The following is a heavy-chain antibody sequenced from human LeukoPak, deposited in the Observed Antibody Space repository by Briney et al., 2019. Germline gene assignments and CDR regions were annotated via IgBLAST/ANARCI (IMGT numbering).Heavy chain of an antibody. CDR3: ARDHCSANSCYEDYYNGLDV. CDR1: GYTFTAYY. D-gene: IGHD2-2*01. V-gene: IGHV1-2*02. CDR2: INPKSGGT. J-gene: IGHJ6*02. Sequence: ASVKVSCKASGYTFTAYYLQWVRLAPGQGLEWMGWINPKSGGTEYAKRFQSRVTMTRDTSISTAYMELSRLRSDDTAVYYCARDHCSANSCYEDYYNGLDVWGQGTTVTVSS.